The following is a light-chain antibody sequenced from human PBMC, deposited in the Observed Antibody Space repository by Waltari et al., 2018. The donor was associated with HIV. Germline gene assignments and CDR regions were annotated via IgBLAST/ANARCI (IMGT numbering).Light chain of an antibody. CDR1: QDITNN. CDR2: AAS. V-gene: IGKV1-6*02. Sequence: AIQMTQSPSSLSASVGDRVNITCRASQDITNNLGWYQQKPGKAPKVLIFAASNLETGVPSRFSGSGSGTDFILTISSLQPEDFATYYCLQDYNFPRTFGQGTKVEIK. CDR3: LQDYNFPRT. J-gene: IGKJ1*01.